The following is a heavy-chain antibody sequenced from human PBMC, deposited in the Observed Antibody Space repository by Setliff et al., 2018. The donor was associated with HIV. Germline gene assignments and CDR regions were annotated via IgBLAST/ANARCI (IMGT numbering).Heavy chain of an antibody. J-gene: IGHJ4*02. V-gene: IGHV4-31*03. CDR1: GGSIMSDGYY. CDR2: IYNRGYT. D-gene: IGHD6-6*01. CDR3: AGHSDIAPRRTYFDY. Sequence: SETLSLTCTVSGGSIMSDGYYWNWIRQRPGKGLEWIGYIYNRGYTYYHPSLKSRVTTSIDTSQNQFSLRLSSVTVADTAVYYCAGHSDIAPRRTYFDYWGQRTLGTAAS.